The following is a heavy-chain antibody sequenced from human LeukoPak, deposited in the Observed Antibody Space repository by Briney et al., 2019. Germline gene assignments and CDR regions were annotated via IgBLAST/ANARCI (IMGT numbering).Heavy chain of an antibody. CDR3: ARGLLYNWFDP. D-gene: IGHD2/OR15-2a*01. J-gene: IGHJ5*02. Sequence: SETLSLTCTVSGVSMSSGGYYWSWIRQHPGKGLEWIGYIFYSGSTYYNPSLKSRVTISVDTSKNQFSLKLSSVTAADTAVYYCARGLLYNWFDPWGQGTLVTVSS. CDR2: IFYSGST. CDR1: GVSMSSGGYY. V-gene: IGHV4-31*03.